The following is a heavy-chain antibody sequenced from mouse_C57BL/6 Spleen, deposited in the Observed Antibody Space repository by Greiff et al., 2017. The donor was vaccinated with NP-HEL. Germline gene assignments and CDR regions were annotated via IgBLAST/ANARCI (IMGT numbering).Heavy chain of an antibody. D-gene: IGHD4-1*01. CDR3: AITGTAMDY. J-gene: IGHJ4*01. CDR1: GYAFSSSW. Sequence: VQLQQSGPELVKPGASVKISCKASGYAFSSSWMNWVKQRPGKGLEWIGRIYPGDGDTNYNGKFKGKATLTADKSASTAYMQLSSLTSEDSAVYFCAITGTAMDYWGQGTSVTVSS. V-gene: IGHV1-82*01. CDR2: IYPGDGDT.